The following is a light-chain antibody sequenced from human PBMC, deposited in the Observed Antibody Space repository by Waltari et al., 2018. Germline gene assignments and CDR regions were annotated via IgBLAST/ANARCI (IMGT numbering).Light chain of an antibody. CDR2: RDN. Sequence: QSVLTQPPSASGTPGQRVIISCSGSSSNIAIHTVNWYQHLPGTAPKPPSHRDNQLPAGAPRRFSGSTSGTSASLAITDLQSEDEADYYCAGWDDSLNGVFGGGTKLTVL. CDR1: SSNIAIHT. J-gene: IGLJ3*02. CDR3: AGWDDSLNGV. V-gene: IGLV1-44*01.